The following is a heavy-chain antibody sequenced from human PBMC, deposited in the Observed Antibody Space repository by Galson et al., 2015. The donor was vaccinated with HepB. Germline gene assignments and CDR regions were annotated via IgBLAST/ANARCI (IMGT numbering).Heavy chain of an antibody. D-gene: IGHD3-10*01. J-gene: IGHJ4*02. Sequence: SLRLSCAASKFTFKNYAIHWVRQAPGKGLEWVAVIPSDAMDQYYADSEEGRFTISRDNSRNTMYLQMNTLTAEDTAVYYCARDSGPLVRGVIDYWGQGTLVTVSS. V-gene: IGHV3-30*04. CDR2: IPSDAMDQ. CDR1: KFTFKNYA. CDR3: ARDSGPLVRGVIDY.